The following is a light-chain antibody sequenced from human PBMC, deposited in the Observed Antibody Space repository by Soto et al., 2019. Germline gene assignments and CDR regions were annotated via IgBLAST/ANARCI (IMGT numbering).Light chain of an antibody. Sequence: SVLTQPASVSGSSGQSITIYCTGTSSDVGGYNYVSWYQQQSGKAPKLMIHEVSNRPSGVSNRFSGSKSGNTASLTISGLQAEDEADYYCSSYTSSRAYVFGIGTKVTVL. CDR1: SSDVGGYNY. CDR3: SSYTSSRAYV. J-gene: IGLJ1*01. V-gene: IGLV2-14*01. CDR2: EVS.